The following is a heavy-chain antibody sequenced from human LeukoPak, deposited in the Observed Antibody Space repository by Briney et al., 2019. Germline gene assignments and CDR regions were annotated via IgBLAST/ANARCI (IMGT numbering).Heavy chain of an antibody. CDR2: ISGSGENT. Sequence: GGSLRLSCVASGFTFSNYAMSWIRQAPGKGLEWVSRISGSGENTYYADSVKGRFTISRDNSKNTLYLQMNSLRAEDTAVYYCARDSGYSGYDLSWGQGTLVTVSS. CDR3: ARDSGYSGYDLS. V-gene: IGHV3-23*01. D-gene: IGHD5-12*01. CDR1: GFTFSNYA. J-gene: IGHJ4*02.